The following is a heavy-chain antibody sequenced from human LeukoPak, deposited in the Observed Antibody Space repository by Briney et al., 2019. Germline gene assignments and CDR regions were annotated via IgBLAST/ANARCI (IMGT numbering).Heavy chain of an antibody. CDR2: ISGNGDRT. CDR3: ARHRRIQWVGLNWIDP. J-gene: IGHJ5*02. D-gene: IGHD6-19*01. CDR1: GFTFSSYA. V-gene: IGHV3-23*01. Sequence: GGSLRLSSAASGFTFSSYAMSWVRQAPGKGLAWVSGISGNGDRTYYADSVKDRFTISRDNSKNTLYLQMHSLRAEDTAVYYCARHRRIQWVGLNWIDPWGQGTLVTVSS.